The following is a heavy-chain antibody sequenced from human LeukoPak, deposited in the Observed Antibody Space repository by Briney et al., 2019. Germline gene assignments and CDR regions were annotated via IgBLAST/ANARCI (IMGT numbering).Heavy chain of an antibody. CDR3: AREPRFGSYSIDY. CDR1: GFTFINYW. Sequence: GGSLRLSCAASGFTFINYWMTWVRQAPGKGLEWVANIKQDGSEKYYVDSVKGRFTISRDNAKNSLYLQMNSLRAEDTAVYYCAREPRFGSYSIDYWGQGTVVTVSS. CDR2: IKQDGSEK. J-gene: IGHJ4*02. V-gene: IGHV3-7*01. D-gene: IGHD1-26*01.